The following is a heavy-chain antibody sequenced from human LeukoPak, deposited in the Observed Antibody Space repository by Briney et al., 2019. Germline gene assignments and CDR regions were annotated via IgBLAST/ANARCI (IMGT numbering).Heavy chain of an antibody. CDR2: IYSSGNT. CDR3: AREIPYYHDTSGSSRRFRWCDP. D-gene: IGHD3-22*01. CDR1: GGSIGSHY. J-gene: IGHJ5*02. V-gene: IGHV4-4*07. Sequence: SETLSLTCAVSGGSIGSHYWNWIRQPAGKGLEWICRIYSSGNTNYNPSPRSRVTISIDTYKNEFCLNLTSVTAADTAVYYCAREIPYYHDTSGSSRRFRWCDPWGGGTRVSV.